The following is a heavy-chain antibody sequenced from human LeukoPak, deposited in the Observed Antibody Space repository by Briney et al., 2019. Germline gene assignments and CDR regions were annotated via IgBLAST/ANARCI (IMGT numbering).Heavy chain of an antibody. D-gene: IGHD2-21*02. V-gene: IGHV3-23*01. CDR3: AKFKRCYGYFGGDCYLGNDAFDI. CDR1: GFTFSSYA. J-gene: IGHJ3*02. CDR2: ISGSGGST. Sequence: GGSLRLSCAASGFTFSSYAMSWVRQAPGKGLEWVSAISGSGGSTYYADSVKGRFTISRDNSKNTLYLQMNSLRAEDTAVYYCAKFKRCYGYFGGDCYLGNDAFDIWGQGTMVNVSS.